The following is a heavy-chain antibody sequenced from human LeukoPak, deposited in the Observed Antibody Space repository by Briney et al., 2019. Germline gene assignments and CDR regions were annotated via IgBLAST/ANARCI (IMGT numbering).Heavy chain of an antibody. CDR3: ARADTAMERSFDY. CDR2: IIPILGIA. CDR1: GGTFSSYA. D-gene: IGHD5-18*01. J-gene: IGHJ4*02. V-gene: IGHV1-69*04. Sequence: SVKVSCEASGGTFSSYAISWVRQAPGQGLEWMGRIIPILGIANYAQKFQGRVTITADKSTSTAYMELSSLRSEDTAVYYCARADTAMERSFDYWGQGTLVTVSS.